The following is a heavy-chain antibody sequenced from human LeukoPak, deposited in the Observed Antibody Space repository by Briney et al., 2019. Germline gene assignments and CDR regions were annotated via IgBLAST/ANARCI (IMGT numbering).Heavy chain of an antibody. CDR3: ARDTLRGSYGSGSYYNPLGAFDI. J-gene: IGHJ3*02. CDR2: IYHSGST. V-gene: IGHV4-30-2*01. CDR1: GGSISSGGYS. Sequence: SQTLSLTCAVSGGSISSGGYSWGWIRQPPGKGLEWIGYIYHSGSTYYNPSLKSRVTISVDRSKNQFSLKLSSVTAADTAVYYCARDTLRGSYGSGSYYNPLGAFDIWGQGTMVTVSS. D-gene: IGHD3-10*01.